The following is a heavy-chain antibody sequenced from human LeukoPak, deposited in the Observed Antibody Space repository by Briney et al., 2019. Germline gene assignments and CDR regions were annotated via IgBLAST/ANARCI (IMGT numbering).Heavy chain of an antibody. CDR3: ANGRSSSGALQHDY. CDR2: ISGSGGST. CDR1: GFTFSSYG. Sequence: GGFLRLSCAASGFTFSSYGMSWVRQAPGKGLEWVSAISGSGGSTYYADSVKGRLTISRDNSKNTLYLQMNSLRAEDTALYFCANGRSSSGALQHDYWGQGTLVTVSS. J-gene: IGHJ4*02. D-gene: IGHD6-19*01. V-gene: IGHV3-23*01.